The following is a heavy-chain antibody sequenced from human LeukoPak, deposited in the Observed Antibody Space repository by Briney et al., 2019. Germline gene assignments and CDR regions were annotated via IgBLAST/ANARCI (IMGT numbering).Heavy chain of an antibody. D-gene: IGHD3-3*01. CDR1: GGSISSYY. Sequence: PSETLSLTCTVSGGSISSYYWSWIRQPAGKGLEWIGRIYTSGSTNYNPSLKSRVTMSVDTSKNQFSLKLSSVTAADTAVYYCARARMYYDFWSGHRPYFDYWGQGTLVTVSS. CDR3: ARARMYYDFWSGHRPYFDY. V-gene: IGHV4-4*07. J-gene: IGHJ4*02. CDR2: IYTSGST.